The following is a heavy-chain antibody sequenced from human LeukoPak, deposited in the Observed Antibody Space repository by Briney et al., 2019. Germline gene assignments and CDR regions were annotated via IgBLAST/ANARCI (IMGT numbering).Heavy chain of an antibody. J-gene: IGHJ4*02. V-gene: IGHV3-9*01. CDR3: AKALGGGFGELDY. CDR1: GFTFDDYA. D-gene: IGHD3-10*01. CDR2: ISWNSGSI. Sequence: GGALTVSCAASGFTFDDYAMHWVRQAPAKGLEWVSGISWNSGSIGYADSVKGRFTISRDNAKNSLYLQMSSLRAEDTALYYCAKALGGGFGELDYWGQGTLVTVS.